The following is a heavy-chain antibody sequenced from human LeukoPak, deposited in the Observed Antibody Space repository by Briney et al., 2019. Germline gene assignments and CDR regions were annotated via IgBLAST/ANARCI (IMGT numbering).Heavy chain of an antibody. CDR2: IIPILGIA. Sequence: SVKVSCKASGGTFSSYAISWVRQAPGQGLGWMGRIIPILGIANYAQKFQGRVTITADKSTSTAYMELSSLRSEDTAVYYCARGDYYDSSGDIDYWGQGTLVTVSS. D-gene: IGHD3-22*01. J-gene: IGHJ4*02. V-gene: IGHV1-69*04. CDR1: GGTFSSYA. CDR3: ARGDYYDSSGDIDY.